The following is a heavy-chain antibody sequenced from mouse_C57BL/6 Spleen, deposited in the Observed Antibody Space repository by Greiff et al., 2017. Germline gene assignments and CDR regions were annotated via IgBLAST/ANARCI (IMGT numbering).Heavy chain of an antibody. J-gene: IGHJ1*03. D-gene: IGHD1-1*01. CDR2: IRLKSDNYAT. Sequence: DVMLVESGGGLVQPGGSMKLSCVASGFTFSNYWMNWVRQSPEKGLEWVAQIRLKSDNYATHYAESVKGRFTISRDDSKSSVYLQMNNLRAEDTGIYYCTAGSSYDWYFDVWGTGTTVTVSS. CDR1: GFTFSNYW. CDR3: TAGSSYDWYFDV. V-gene: IGHV6-3*01.